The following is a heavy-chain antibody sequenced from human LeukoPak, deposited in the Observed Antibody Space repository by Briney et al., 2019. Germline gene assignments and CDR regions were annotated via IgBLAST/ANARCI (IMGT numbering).Heavy chain of an antibody. V-gene: IGHV3-74*01. J-gene: IGHJ6*02. CDR3: AREGVWRQQLVDYYYGMDV. CDR1: GFTFSSYW. CDR2: INSDGSST. Sequence: GGSLRPSCAASGFTFSSYWMHWVRQAPGKGLVWVSRINSDGSSTSYADSVKGRFTISRDNAKNTLYLQMNSLRAEDTAVHYCAREGVWRQQLVDYYYGMDVWGQGTTVTVSS. D-gene: IGHD6-13*01.